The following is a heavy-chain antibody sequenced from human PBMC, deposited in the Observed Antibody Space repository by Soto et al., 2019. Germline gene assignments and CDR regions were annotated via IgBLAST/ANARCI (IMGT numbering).Heavy chain of an antibody. V-gene: IGHV4-59*12. CDR1: GGSISRYY. Sequence: PSETLSLTCSVSGGSISRYYWSWIRQPPGKGLEWIGYIYYSGNTNYNPFLKSRVTISVDTSKNQFSLKLSSVTAADTAVYYCARGSWGIVVVVAAKASTRNWFDSWGQGTLVIVSS. J-gene: IGHJ5*01. CDR2: IYYSGNT. D-gene: IGHD2-15*01. CDR3: ARGSWGIVVVVAAKASTRNWFDS.